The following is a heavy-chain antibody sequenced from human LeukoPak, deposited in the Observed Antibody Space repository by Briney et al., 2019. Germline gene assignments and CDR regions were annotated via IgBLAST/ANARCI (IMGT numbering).Heavy chain of an antibody. CDR2: VIPIFGTA. Sequence: SSVKAYCKASGFTFSSYAISWGLQAPGRGRGSMRGVIPIFGTANYAQKFQGRVTITADASTSTAYMELSSLRSQDTAVYYCTAGRSYVDYWGQGTLVTVSS. CDR1: GFTFSSYA. D-gene: IGHD1-14*01. CDR3: TAGRSYVDY. V-gene: IGHV1-69*01. J-gene: IGHJ4*02.